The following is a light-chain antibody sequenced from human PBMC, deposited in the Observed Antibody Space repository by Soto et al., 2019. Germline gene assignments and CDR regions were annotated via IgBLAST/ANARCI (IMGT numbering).Light chain of an antibody. CDR3: QQSHSFPPT. Sequence: DIQMTQSPSSVSASVGDRVTITCRASQDITRWLAWYQQRPGKAPKLLIYGASSLQSGVPSRFSGSGSGTDFTLTISSLQPEDCAAYFCQQSHSFPPTFGGGTEV. V-gene: IGKV1-12*01. CDR2: GAS. J-gene: IGKJ4*01. CDR1: QDITRW.